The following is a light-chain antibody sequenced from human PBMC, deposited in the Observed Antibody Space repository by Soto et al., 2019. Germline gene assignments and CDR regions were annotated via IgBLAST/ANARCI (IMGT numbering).Light chain of an antibody. CDR2: QDR. V-gene: IGLV3-1*01. J-gene: IGLJ2*01. Sequence: SYELTQPPSVSVSPGQTASITCSGDKLGDKYACWYQQKPGQSPVLVIYQDRKRPSGIPERFSGSNSGNTATLTISGTQAMDEADYYCQAWASSTDVVFGGGTKVTVL. CDR3: QAWASSTDVV. CDR1: KLGDKY.